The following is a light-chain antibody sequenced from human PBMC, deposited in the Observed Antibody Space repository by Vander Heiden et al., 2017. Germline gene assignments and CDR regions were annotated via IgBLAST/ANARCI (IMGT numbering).Light chain of an antibody. CDR3: QQYNNRSPLS. J-gene: IGKJ4*01. CDR2: GAS. Sequence: ETVMTQSPPTMSVPPGKRATLSCRASESVSKNLAWYQHKPGPAPRLLIYGASTRATGIPGRFSGSGSGTEFTLTISSLQSEDFAVYYCQQYNNRSPLSFGEGTKVEIK. V-gene: IGKV3-15*01. CDR1: ESVSKN.